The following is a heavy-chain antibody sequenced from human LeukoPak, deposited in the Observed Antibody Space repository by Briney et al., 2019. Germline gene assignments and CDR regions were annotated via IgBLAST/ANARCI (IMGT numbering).Heavy chain of an antibody. CDR3: ARGSDIVVPAAIRFYVYFQH. CDR2: ISSSSSYI. J-gene: IGHJ1*01. CDR1: GFTFSSYS. V-gene: IGHV3-21*04. D-gene: IGHD2-2*01. Sequence: GGSLRLSCAASGFTFSSYSMNWVRQAPGKGLEWVSSISSSSSYIYYADSVKGRFTISRDNAKNSLYLQMNSLRSEDTAVYYCARGSDIVVPAAIRFYVYFQHWGQGTLVTVSS.